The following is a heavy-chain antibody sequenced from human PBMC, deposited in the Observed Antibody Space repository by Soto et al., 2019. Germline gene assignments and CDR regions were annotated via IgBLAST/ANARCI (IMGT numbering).Heavy chain of an antibody. CDR1: GFTFTSSA. Sequence: SVKVSCKASGFTFTSSAVQWVRQARGQRLEWIGWIVVGSGNTNYAQKFQERVTITRDMSTSTAYMELSSLRSEDTAVYYCAARPVLRFLEWLLWGPYGMDVWGQGTTVTV. CDR3: AARPVLRFLEWLLWGPYGMDV. CDR2: IVVGSGNT. J-gene: IGHJ6*02. V-gene: IGHV1-58*01. D-gene: IGHD3-3*01.